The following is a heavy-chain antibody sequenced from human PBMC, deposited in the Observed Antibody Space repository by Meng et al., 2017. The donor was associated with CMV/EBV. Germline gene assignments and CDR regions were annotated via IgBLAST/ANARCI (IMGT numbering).Heavy chain of an antibody. CDR1: GDSVSSNSAA. CDR2: TYYRSKWYN. D-gene: IGHD2-2*01. J-gene: IGHJ6*02. V-gene: IGHV6-1*01. CDR3: ARDRYCSSTSCYWVGMDV. Sequence: SCAISGDSVSSNSAAWNWIRQSPSRGLERLGRTYYRSKWYNDYAVSVKSRITINPDTSKNQFSLQLNSVTPEDTAVYYCARDRYCSSTSCYWVGMDVWGQGTTVTVSS.